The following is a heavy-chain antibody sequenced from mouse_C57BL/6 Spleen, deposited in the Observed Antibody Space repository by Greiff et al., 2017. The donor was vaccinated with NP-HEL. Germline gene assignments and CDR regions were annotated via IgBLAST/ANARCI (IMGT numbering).Heavy chain of an antibody. CDR1: GYSITSGYY. CDR2: ISYDGSN. CDR3: ARDLWDIGYFDV. Sequence: EVHLVESGPGLVKPSQSLSLTCSVTGYSITSGYYWNWIRQFPGNKLEWMGYISYDGSNNYNPSLKNRISITRDTSKNQFFLKLNSVTTEDTATYYCARDLWDIGYFDVWGTGTTVTVSS. J-gene: IGHJ1*03. D-gene: IGHD4-1*01. V-gene: IGHV3-6*01.